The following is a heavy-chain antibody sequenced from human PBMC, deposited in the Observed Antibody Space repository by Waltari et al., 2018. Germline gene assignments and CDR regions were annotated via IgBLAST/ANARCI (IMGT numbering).Heavy chain of an antibody. CDR3: AKSYDWLLFALDY. Sequence: EVQLLESGGGLVQPGGSLRLSCAASGFTFSSYAMSWVRQAPGKGLEWVSAISGSGGSTYYADAVKGRFTISRDNSKNTLYLQMNSLRAEDTAVYYCAKSYDWLLFALDYWGQGTLVTVSS. J-gene: IGHJ4*02. D-gene: IGHD3-9*01. CDR2: ISGSGGST. V-gene: IGHV3-23*01. CDR1: GFTFSSYA.